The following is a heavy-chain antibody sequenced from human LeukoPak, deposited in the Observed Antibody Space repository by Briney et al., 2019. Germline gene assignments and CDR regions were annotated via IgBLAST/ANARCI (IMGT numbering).Heavy chain of an antibody. CDR1: GFTFSSYS. CDR3: ARIYGSGSHDYFDY. V-gene: IGHV3-21*01. Sequence: GGSLSLSCAASGFTFSSYSMNWVRQAPGKGLEYVSSISSSSSYIYYADSVKGRFTISRDNAKNSLYLQMNSLRAEDTAVYYCARIYGSGSHDYFDYWGQGTLATVSS. D-gene: IGHD3-10*01. J-gene: IGHJ4*02. CDR2: ISSSSSYI.